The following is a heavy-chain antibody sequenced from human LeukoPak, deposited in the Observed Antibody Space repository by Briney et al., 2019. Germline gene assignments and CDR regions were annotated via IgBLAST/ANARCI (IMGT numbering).Heavy chain of an antibody. D-gene: IGHD3-22*01. CDR2: ISGSGGST. CDR1: GFTFTSYA. V-gene: IGHV3-23*01. CDR3: AREPGRSGCYDY. Sequence: PGGSLRLSCAASGFTFTSYAMTWVRQAPGEGLEWVSAISGSGGSTYYADSVKGRFTISRDNSKNTLYLQMNSLRAEDTAVYYCAREPGRSGCYDYWGQGTLVTVSS. J-gene: IGHJ4*02.